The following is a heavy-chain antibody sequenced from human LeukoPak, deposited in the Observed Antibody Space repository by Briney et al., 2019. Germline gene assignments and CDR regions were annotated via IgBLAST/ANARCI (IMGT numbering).Heavy chain of an antibody. J-gene: IGHJ4*02. D-gene: IGHD3-22*01. CDR2: MSPSGTT. Sequence: PSGTLSLTCTVSGDSVSSGSYYLSWIRQPPGKGLDWIAYMSPSGTTNYNPSLKSRVTTSVDTSRTQFSLRLSSVTAADTAVYYCARGQDDRSGTFDYWGQGTLVTVPS. CDR1: GDSVSSGSYY. V-gene: IGHV4-61*01. CDR3: ARGQDDRSGTFDY.